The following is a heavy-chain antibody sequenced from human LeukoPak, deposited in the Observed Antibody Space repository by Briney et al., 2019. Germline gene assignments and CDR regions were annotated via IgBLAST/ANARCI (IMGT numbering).Heavy chain of an antibody. J-gene: IGHJ4*02. D-gene: IGHD3-10*01. CDR2: INHSGST. V-gene: IGHV4-34*01. CDR3: ARGIRMVRGPIDY. Sequence: PSETLSLTCAVYGGSFSGYYWSWIRQPPGKGLEWIGEINHSGSTNYNPSLESRVTISVDTSKNQFSLKLSSVTAADTAVYYCARGIRMVRGPIDYWGQGTLVTVSS. CDR1: GGSFSGYY.